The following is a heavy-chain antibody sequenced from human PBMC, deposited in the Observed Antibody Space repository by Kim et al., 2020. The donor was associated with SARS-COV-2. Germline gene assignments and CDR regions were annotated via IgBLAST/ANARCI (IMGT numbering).Heavy chain of an antibody. Sequence: GNSIYYADSVKGRFTISRDNAKNSLYLQMNSLRAEDTAVYYCARVVWMDVWGQGTTVTVSS. D-gene: IGHD2-8*01. J-gene: IGHJ6*02. CDR3: ARVVWMDV. V-gene: IGHV3-48*03. CDR2: GNSI.